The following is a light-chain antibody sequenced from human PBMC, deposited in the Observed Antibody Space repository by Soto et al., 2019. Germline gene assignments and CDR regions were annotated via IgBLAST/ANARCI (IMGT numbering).Light chain of an antibody. Sequence: DIVMTQSPDSLAVSLGERATINCKSSQSVLYRSNNKNYLAWYQQKPGQPPKLLIYWASTRESGVPDRFSGSGSGTDFTLTSSSLQAEDVAVYYCQQYYSTPLTFGQGTKVEIK. CDR3: QQYYSTPLT. CDR2: WAS. CDR1: QSVLYRSNNKNY. J-gene: IGKJ1*01. V-gene: IGKV4-1*01.